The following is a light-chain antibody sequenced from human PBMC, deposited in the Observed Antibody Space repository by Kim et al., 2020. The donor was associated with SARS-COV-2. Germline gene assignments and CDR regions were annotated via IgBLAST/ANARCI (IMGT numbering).Light chain of an antibody. CDR1: QDISSS. Sequence: ASTGDRVTITCRASQDISSSLAWYQQKPGKAPELLIYDAFTLQSGVPPRFRGSGSGTDFTLTISYLQSEDFATYYCQQHYIYPLTFGGGTTVDIK. J-gene: IGKJ4*01. CDR3: QQHYIYPLT. CDR2: DAF. V-gene: IGKV1-8*01.